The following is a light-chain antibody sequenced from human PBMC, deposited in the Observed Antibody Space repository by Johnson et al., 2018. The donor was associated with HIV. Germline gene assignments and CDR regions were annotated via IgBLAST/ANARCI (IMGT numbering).Light chain of an antibody. Sequence: QSVLTQPPSVSAAPGQKVTISCSGSSSNIGNNYVSWYQQLPGTAPKLLIYDNNKRPSGIPDRFSGSKSGTSDTLGITGLQTGDEADYYCGTWDTSLSVHHYVFGTATKVTVL. V-gene: IGLV1-51*01. CDR3: GTWDTSLSVHHYV. CDR2: DNN. J-gene: IGLJ1*01. CDR1: SSNIGNNY.